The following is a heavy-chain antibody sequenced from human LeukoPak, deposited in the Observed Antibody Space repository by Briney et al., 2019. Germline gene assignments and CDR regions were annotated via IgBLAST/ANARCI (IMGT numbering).Heavy chain of an antibody. CDR1: GFTFSSYS. CDR2: ISSSSSTI. D-gene: IGHD3-22*01. CDR3: ARDYYYDSSGYSYPDAFDI. J-gene: IGHJ3*02. Sequence: GGFLRLSCAASGFTFSSYSMNWVRQAPGKGLEWVSYISSSSSTIYYADSVKGRFTISRDNAKNSLYLQMNSLRAEDTAVYYCARDYYYDSSGYSYPDAFDIWGQGTMVTVSS. V-gene: IGHV3-48*01.